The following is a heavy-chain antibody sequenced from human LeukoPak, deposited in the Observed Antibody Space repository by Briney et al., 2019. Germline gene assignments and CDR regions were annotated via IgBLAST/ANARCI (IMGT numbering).Heavy chain of an antibody. J-gene: IGHJ4*02. D-gene: IGHD3-10*01. Sequence: GASVNVSCKVSGYTLTELSMHWVRQAPGKGLEWMGGFDPEDGETIYAQKFQGRVTMTEDTSTDTAYMELSSLRSEDTAVYYCATDLHRLWFGESTRGYWGQGTLVTVSS. CDR2: FDPEDGET. V-gene: IGHV1-24*01. CDR3: ATDLHRLWFGESTRGY. CDR1: GYTLTELS.